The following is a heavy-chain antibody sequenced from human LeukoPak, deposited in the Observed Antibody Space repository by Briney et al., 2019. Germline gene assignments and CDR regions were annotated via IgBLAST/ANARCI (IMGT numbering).Heavy chain of an antibody. D-gene: IGHD3-22*01. V-gene: IGHV4-39*01. CDR3: ARHPYLDDSSGYYAHQDY. CDR1: GGSISSSSYY. CDR2: IYYSGST. Sequence: KTSETLSLTCTVSGGSISSSSYYWGWIRQPPGKGLEWIGSIYYSGSTYYNPSLKSRVTISVDTSKNQFSLKLSSVTAADTAVYYCARHPYLDDSSGYYAHQDYWGQGTLVTVSS. J-gene: IGHJ4*02.